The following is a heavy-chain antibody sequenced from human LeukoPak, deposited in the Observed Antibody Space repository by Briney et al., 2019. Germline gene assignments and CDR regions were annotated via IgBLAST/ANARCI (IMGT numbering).Heavy chain of an antibody. CDR2: INPNSGAT. CDR3: ARARVSSSSVVTF. V-gene: IGHV1-2*02. Sequence: ASVKVSCKASGYTFTEYYIQWMRQAPGQGLEWMGWINPNSGATNYAQKFQGRVTMTRDTSITTAYMDLSRLTSDDTAVYYCARARVSSSSVVTFWGQGTLVTVSS. CDR1: GYTFTEYY. D-gene: IGHD6-6*01. J-gene: IGHJ4*02.